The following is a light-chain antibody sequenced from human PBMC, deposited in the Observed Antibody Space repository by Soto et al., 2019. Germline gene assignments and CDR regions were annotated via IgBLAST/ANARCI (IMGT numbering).Light chain of an antibody. CDR2: TVS. Sequence: QSVLTQPASVSGSPGQSITIPCTGTSSDVGGYKYVSWYQQHPGKAPKLLIYTVSNRPSGVSNRFSGSKSGNTASLTISGLQAEDEADYYCSSYTSSSSYVFGTGTKVTVL. CDR3: SSYTSSSSYV. J-gene: IGLJ1*01. CDR1: SSDVGGYKY. V-gene: IGLV2-14*01.